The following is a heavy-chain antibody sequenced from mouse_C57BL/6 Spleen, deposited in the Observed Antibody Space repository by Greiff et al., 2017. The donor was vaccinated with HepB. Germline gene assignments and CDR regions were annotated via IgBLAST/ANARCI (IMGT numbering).Heavy chain of an antibody. J-gene: IGHJ3*01. Sequence: VQLQQPGAELVKPGASVKLSCKASGYTFTSYWMQWVKQRPGQGLEWIGEIDPSDSYTNYNQKFKGKATLTVDTSSSTAYMQLSSLTSEDSAVYYCARKGAQATAYWGQGTLVTVSA. CDR3: ARKGAQATAY. CDR1: GYTFTSYW. D-gene: IGHD3-2*02. CDR2: IDPSDSYT. V-gene: IGHV1-50*01.